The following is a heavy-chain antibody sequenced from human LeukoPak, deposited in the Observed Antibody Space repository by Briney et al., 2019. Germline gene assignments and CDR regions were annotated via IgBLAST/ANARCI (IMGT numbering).Heavy chain of an antibody. V-gene: IGHV1-69*04. D-gene: IGHD2-2*01. CDR2: IIPTLGIA. CDR3: ARDRSIVPAATDDAFDI. Sequence: SVKVSCKASGGTFSSYTISWVRLAPGQGLEWMGRIIPTLGIANYAQKFQGRVTITADKSTSTAYMELSSLRSEDTAVYYCARDRSIVPAATDDAFDIWGQGTMVTVSS. J-gene: IGHJ3*02. CDR1: GGTFSSYT.